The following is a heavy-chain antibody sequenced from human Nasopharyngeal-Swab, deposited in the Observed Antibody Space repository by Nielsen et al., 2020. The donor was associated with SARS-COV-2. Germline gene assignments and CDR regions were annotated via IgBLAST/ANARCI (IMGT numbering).Heavy chain of an antibody. V-gene: IGHV4-59*12. CDR2: IYHSGST. D-gene: IGHD2-2*01. CDR1: GGSFSNYY. J-gene: IGHJ3*02. CDR3: ARAPRYCSSTSCRRGAFDI. Sequence: SETLSLTCTISGGSFSNYYWSWIRQPPGKGLECIGYIYHSGSTNYNPSLKSRVTISVDTSKNQFSLKLSSVTAADTAVYYCARAPRYCSSTSCRRGAFDIWGQGTMVTVSS.